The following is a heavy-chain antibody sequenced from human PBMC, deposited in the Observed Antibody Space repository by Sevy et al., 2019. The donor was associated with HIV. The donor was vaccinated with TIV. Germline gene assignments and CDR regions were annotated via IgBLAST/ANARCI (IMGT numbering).Heavy chain of an antibody. V-gene: IGHV5-51*01. J-gene: IGHJ6*02. CDR2: FCPGDSDI. CDR1: GYSFTSYC. Sequence: GESLKISCKISGYSFTSYCIGWVRQMTGKGLEWMGIFCPGDSDISYSPSFQGQATISADKSISTVYLQWRSLKASDTAMYYCTRQGPSDGMDVWGRGTTVTVSS. CDR3: TRQGPSDGMDV.